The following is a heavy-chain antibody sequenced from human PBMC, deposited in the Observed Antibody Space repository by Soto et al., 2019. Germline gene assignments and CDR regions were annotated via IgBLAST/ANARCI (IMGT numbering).Heavy chain of an antibody. CDR3: ADRGGSFLNYYYYYMDV. D-gene: IGHD2-15*01. V-gene: IGHV3-23*01. CDR1: GFTFSSYA. Sequence: PGGSLRLSCAASGFTFSSYAISWVRQAPGKGLEWVSAISGSGGSTYYADSVKGRFTISRDNSKNTLYLQMNSLRAEDTAVYYCADRGGSFLNYYYYYMDVWGKGTTVTVSS. J-gene: IGHJ6*03. CDR2: ISGSGGST.